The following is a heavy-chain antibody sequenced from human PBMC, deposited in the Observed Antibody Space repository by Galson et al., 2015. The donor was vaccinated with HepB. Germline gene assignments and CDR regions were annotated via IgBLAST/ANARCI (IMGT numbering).Heavy chain of an antibody. J-gene: IGHJ4*02. D-gene: IGHD3-22*01. CDR3: ARESIMYYYEE. CDR2: IYSGGTT. Sequence: SLRLSCAASGFNVSSHYMSWVRQAPGKGLEWVSVIYSGGTTYYADSVKGRFTISRDNSKNTLYLQMNSLRAEDTAVYYCARESIMYYYEEWGQGTLVTVSS. V-gene: IGHV3-53*01. CDR1: GFNVSSHY.